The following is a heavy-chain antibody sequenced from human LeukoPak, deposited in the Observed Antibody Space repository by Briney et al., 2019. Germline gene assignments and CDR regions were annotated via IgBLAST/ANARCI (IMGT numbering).Heavy chain of an antibody. CDR1: GGSISSYY. CDR3: ARVLSGAFDI. D-gene: IGHD2/OR15-2a*01. J-gene: IGHJ3*02. V-gene: IGHV4-59*01. Sequence: SETLSLACTVSGGSISSYYWSWIRQPPGKGLEWIGYIYYSGSTNYNPSLKSRVTISVDTSKNQFSLKLSSVTAADTAVYYCARVLSGAFDIWGQGTMVTVSS. CDR2: IYYSGST.